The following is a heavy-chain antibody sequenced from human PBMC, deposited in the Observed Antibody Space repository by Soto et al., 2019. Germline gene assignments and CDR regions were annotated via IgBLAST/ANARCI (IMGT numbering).Heavy chain of an antibody. CDR3: GRGDEMTAVAIFEY. J-gene: IGHJ4*02. D-gene: IGHD6-19*01. V-gene: IGHV1-69*01. CDR1: GGAFGRYS. CDR2: VIPVFNTS. Sequence: QVQLEQSGPEVKRPGTSVKVSCKASGGAFGRYSVSWVRQAPGQGLEWIGGVIPVFNTSNYSLKFQGRVAIFADLSTNTVFMELRSLRSEDTALYYCGRGDEMTAVAIFEYWGQGTLVTVSS.